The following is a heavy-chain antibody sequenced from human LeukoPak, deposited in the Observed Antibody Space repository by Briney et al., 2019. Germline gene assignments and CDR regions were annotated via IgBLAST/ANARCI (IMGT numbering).Heavy chain of an antibody. V-gene: IGHV4-30-4*08. J-gene: IGHJ3*02. CDR1: GGSISSGDYH. CDR3: ARDSSGWPRDAFDI. D-gene: IGHD6-19*01. CDR2: IYYSGST. Sequence: SETLSLTCTVSGGSISSGDYHWRWLRQPPGTGLEWMGYIYYSGSTYYNPSLKSRVAISVDTSKNQFSLKLSSVTAADTAVYYCARDSSGWPRDAFDIWGQGTMVTVSS.